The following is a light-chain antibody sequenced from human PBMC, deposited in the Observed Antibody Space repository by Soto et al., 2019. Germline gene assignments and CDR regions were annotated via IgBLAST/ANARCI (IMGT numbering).Light chain of an antibody. CDR3: IAYTGSCRSYV. J-gene: IGLJ1*01. CDR2: GVS. CDR1: RSDIGSYNF. V-gene: IGLV2-14*01. Sequence: QAALTQPASVSGSPGQSNTISCSGTRSDIGSYNFVACYQQFPGKTPKILIYGVSNRPSGVSSRFSGSKSGNTASLTISGLHTEVWSDYYCIAYTGSCRSYVFGSGTKITV.